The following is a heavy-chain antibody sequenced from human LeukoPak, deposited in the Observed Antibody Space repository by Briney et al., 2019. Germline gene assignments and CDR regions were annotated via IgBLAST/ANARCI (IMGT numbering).Heavy chain of an antibody. V-gene: IGHV4-59*01. CDR2: IYYSGST. D-gene: IGHD6-19*01. CDR3: ARGLQWLAPFDY. J-gene: IGHJ4*02. Sequence: SETLSLTCTVSGGSISSYYWSWIRQPPGKGLEWIGYIYYSGSTNYNPSLKSRVTISVDTSKNQFSLNLTSVTAADTAVYYCARGLQWLAPFDYWGQGTLVTVSS. CDR1: GGSISSYY.